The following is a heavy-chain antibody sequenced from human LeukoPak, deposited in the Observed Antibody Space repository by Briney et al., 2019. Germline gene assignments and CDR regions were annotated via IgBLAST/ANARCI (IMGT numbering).Heavy chain of an antibody. D-gene: IGHD3-3*01. Sequence: PGGSLRLSWAASGFTFSSYGMHWVRQAQGKGLEWVAFIRYDGGNKYYADSVKGRFTISRDNSKNTLYLQMNSLRAEDTAVYYCAKPIFGVVAVDPGGYFDYWGQGTLVTVSS. CDR2: IRYDGGNK. CDR3: AKPIFGVVAVDPGGYFDY. CDR1: GFTFSSYG. V-gene: IGHV3-30*02. J-gene: IGHJ4*02.